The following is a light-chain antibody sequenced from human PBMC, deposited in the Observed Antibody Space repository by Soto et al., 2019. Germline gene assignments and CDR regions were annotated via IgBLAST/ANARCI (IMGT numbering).Light chain of an antibody. V-gene: IGKV3-20*01. Sequence: EIVLTQSPGTLSLSPGERATLSCRASQSVSSSYLAWYQQKPGQAPRLLIYGASSRATGIPDRFSGSGSGTDFTLTISRLEPEDFAIYYCQQYYDWPLVTFGGGTKVDIK. CDR2: GAS. CDR3: QQYYDWPLVT. J-gene: IGKJ4*01. CDR1: QSVSSSY.